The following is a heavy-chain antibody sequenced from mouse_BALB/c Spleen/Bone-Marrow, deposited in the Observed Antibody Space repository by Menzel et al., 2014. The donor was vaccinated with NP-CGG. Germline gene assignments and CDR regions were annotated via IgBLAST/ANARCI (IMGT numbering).Heavy chain of an antibody. CDR1: GYTFTSYW. J-gene: IGHJ4*01. Sequence: LQQSGSEQVRPGASVKLSCKASGYTFTSYWMHWVRQRPGQGLEWIGNIYPGSGSTNYDEKFKSKATLTVDTSSSTAYMQLSSLTSEDSAVYYCTRPTIGTTYYAMDYWGQGTSVTVSS. D-gene: IGHD2-14*01. V-gene: IGHV1S22*01. CDR3: TRPTIGTTYYAMDY. CDR2: IYPGSGST.